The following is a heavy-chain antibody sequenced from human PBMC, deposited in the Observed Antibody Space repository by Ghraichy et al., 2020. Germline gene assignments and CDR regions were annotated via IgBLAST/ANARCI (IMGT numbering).Heavy chain of an antibody. J-gene: IGHJ3*02. Sequence: SGPTLVKPTQTLTLTCTFSGFSLSTSGMCVSWIRQPPGKALEWLARIDWDDDKYYSTSLKTRLTISKDTSNNQVVLTMTNMDPVDTATYYCARILVPITGTTNAVDIWGQGTMVTVSS. CDR1: GFSLSTSGMC. CDR3: ARILVPITGTTNAVDI. V-gene: IGHV2-70*11. D-gene: IGHD1-20*01. CDR2: IDWDDDK.